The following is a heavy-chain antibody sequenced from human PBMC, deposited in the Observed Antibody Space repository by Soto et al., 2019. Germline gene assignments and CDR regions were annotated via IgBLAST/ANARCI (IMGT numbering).Heavy chain of an antibody. CDR1: GFTFSTYG. CDR3: AKDTQRGYTYGVEY. CDR2: ISYDGTIK. D-gene: IGHD5-18*01. Sequence: SLRLSCAASGFTFSTYGMHWVRQAPGKGLEWVAVISYDGTIKYYADSVKGRFTISRDNSKNTLYLQINSLRTEDTAVYYCAKDTQRGYTYGVEYWGLGTL. J-gene: IGHJ4*02. V-gene: IGHV3-30*18.